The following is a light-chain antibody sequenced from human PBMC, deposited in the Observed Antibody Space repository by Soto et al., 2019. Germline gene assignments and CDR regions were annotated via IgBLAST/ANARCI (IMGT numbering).Light chain of an antibody. CDR1: QSISDW. Sequence: DLQMTQSPSTLSASVGDRVTITCRASQSISDWLAWYQQKPGKAPKFLIYKASNLESGVPSRFSRTVSGTLFTITLTSAHPDDFPTYYCPYYDSFSWTFGQGTKVEIQ. CDR2: KAS. V-gene: IGKV1-5*03. CDR3: PYYDSFSWT. J-gene: IGKJ1*01.